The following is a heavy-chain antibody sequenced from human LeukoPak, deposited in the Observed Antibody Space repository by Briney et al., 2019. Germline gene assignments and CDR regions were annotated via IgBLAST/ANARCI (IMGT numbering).Heavy chain of an antibody. CDR1: GGSISSSSYY. CDR3: ARARAMVYHFDY. Sequence: PSETLSLTCTVSGGSISSSSYYWGWIRQPPGKGLEWIGSIYYSGSTYYNPSLKSRVTISVDTSKNQFSLKLSSVTAADTAVYYCARARAMVYHFDYWGQGTLVTVSS. CDR2: IYYSGST. J-gene: IGHJ4*02. V-gene: IGHV4-39*07. D-gene: IGHD5-18*01.